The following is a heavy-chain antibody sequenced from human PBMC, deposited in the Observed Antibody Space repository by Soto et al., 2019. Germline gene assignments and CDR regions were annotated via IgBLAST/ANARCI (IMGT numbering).Heavy chain of an antibody. V-gene: IGHV3-48*02. D-gene: IGHD2-21*02. J-gene: IGHJ4*02. CDR1: GFTFSNYN. CDR3: ARAAYCGGDCYAFDY. CDR2: ISSSRTTI. Sequence: GGSLRLSCAASGFTFSNYNMIWVRQAPGKGLEWVSYISSSRTTIYYADSVKGRFTISRDNAKNSLYLQMNSLRDEDTAVYYCARAAYCGGDCYAFDYWGQGTLVTVSS.